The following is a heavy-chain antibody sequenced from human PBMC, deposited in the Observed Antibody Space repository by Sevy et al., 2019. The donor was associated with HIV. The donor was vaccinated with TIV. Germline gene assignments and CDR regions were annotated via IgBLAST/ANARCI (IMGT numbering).Heavy chain of an antibody. Sequence: GGSLRLSCAISGFTVNDKYIIWVRQAPGKGLEWVSVIFSSGSTYYADSAKGRFTISRDNSKNTVYLQMNNVRAEDTAVYYCVSLFLSYRSGWSYFDYWGQGTLVTVSS. CDR3: VSLFLSYRSGWSYFDY. D-gene: IGHD6-19*01. V-gene: IGHV3-66*02. CDR1: GFTVNDKY. J-gene: IGHJ4*02. CDR2: IFSSGST.